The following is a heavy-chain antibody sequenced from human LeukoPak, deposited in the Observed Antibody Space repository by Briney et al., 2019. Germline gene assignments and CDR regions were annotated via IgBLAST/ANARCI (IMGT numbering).Heavy chain of an antibody. J-gene: IGHJ3*02. CDR2: ISGSGGST. Sequence: PGGSLRLSCAASGFTFSSYAMSWVRQAPGKGLEWVSAISGSGGSTYYADSVKGRFTISRDNSKNTLYLQMNSLRAEDAGVYYCTRFTIVGVVDAFDIWGQGTMVTVSS. CDR1: GFTFSSYA. CDR3: TRFTIVGVVDAFDI. D-gene: IGHD3-3*01. V-gene: IGHV3-23*01.